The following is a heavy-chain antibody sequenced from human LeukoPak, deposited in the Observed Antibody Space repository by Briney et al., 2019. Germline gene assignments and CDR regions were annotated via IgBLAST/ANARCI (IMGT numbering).Heavy chain of an antibody. J-gene: IGHJ3*02. Sequence: GASVKVSCKASGYTFTGYYMHWVRQAPGQGLEWMGWINPNSGGTNYAQKFQGRVTMTRDTSISTAYMELSRLRSDDMAVYYCARYCSSTSCPDRAFDIWGQGTMVTVSS. CDR3: ARYCSSTSCPDRAFDI. D-gene: IGHD2-2*01. V-gene: IGHV1-2*02. CDR1: GYTFTGYY. CDR2: INPNSGGT.